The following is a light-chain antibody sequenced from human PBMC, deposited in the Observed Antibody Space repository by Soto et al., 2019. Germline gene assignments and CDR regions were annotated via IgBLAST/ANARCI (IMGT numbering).Light chain of an antibody. CDR1: SGHSSYA. Sequence: QPVLTQSPSASASLGASVKLTCTLSSGHSSYAIAWHQQQPEKGPRYLMNLNRDGSYTKGDGIPDRFSGSSSGAERYLTISSLQSEDEADYYCQTWGPGFYVFGTGTKLTVL. J-gene: IGLJ1*01. V-gene: IGLV4-69*01. CDR2: LNRDGSY. CDR3: QTWGPGFYV.